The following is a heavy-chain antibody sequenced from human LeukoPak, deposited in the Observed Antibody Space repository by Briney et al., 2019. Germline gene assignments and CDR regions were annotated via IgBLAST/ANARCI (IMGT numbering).Heavy chain of an antibody. CDR3: ATVEVGTVDVFDI. V-gene: IGHV4-4*07. J-gene: IGHJ3*02. D-gene: IGHD1-26*01. CDR2: FYTGGST. CDR1: GGSVTNYH. Sequence: SETLSFTCTVSGGSVTNYHWSWIRQPAGKGLEWIARFYTGGSTTYNPSLNGRATMSVDTSMNHFSLKLTSVTAADTAIYYCATVEVGTVDVFDIWGQGTMVTVSS.